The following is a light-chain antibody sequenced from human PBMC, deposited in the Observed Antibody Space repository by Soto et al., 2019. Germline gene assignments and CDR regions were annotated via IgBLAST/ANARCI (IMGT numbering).Light chain of an antibody. Sequence: QSALTQPASLSGSPGQSITISCTGTSSDIGAYDYVSWFQQHPGKAPKLMISEVNNRPSGVSNRFSGSKSGNTAYLTISGLQVEDEAEYYCCSYAGSSHYVFGTGTK. CDR3: CSYAGSSHYV. CDR1: SSDIGAYDY. J-gene: IGLJ1*01. CDR2: EVN. V-gene: IGLV2-14*01.